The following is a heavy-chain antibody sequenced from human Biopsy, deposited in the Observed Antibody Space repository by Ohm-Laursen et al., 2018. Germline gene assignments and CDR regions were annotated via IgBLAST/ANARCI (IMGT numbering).Heavy chain of an antibody. CDR3: ARDGVGSYHDY. D-gene: IGHD3-16*02. J-gene: IGHJ4*02. V-gene: IGHV3-11*01. CDR2: VSGSGTTI. Sequence: SLRLSCSASGFTFSDYYMSWIRQAPGKGLEWLSYVSGSGTTIFYADSVKGRFTVSRDNAKNSLYLQMNSLTVEDTAVYYCARDGVGSYHDYWAQGTLVTVSS. CDR1: GFTFSDYY.